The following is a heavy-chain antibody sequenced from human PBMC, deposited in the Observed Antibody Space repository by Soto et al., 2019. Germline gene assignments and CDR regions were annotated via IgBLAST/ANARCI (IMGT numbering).Heavy chain of an antibody. CDR3: ARDLWLDSPWYFDY. J-gene: IGHJ4*02. CDR1: GFTFRSYS. CDR2: ISSSSSSTI. Sequence: HPGGSLRLSCAASGFTFRSYSMNWVRQAPGKGLEWVSYISSSSSSTIYYADSVKGRFTISRDNAKNSLYLQMNSLRAEDTAVYYCARDLWLDSPWYFDYWGQGTLVTISS. D-gene: IGHD3-9*01. V-gene: IGHV3-48*01.